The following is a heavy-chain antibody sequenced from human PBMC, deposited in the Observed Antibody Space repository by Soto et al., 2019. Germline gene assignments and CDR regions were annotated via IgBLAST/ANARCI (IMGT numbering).Heavy chain of an antibody. CDR1: GYSFTGYG. Sequence: QVQLVQSGAEVKKPGASVNISCKASGYSFTGYGISWVRQAPGQGLEWTGWISGYNGHIDYAQKFQGRVSMTTDTSTNTAYMEMRSLRSDDTAKYYCARVLQWSTPDYWGQGSLVTVSS. V-gene: IGHV1-18*01. J-gene: IGHJ4*02. CDR3: ARVLQWSTPDY. CDR2: ISGYNGHI. D-gene: IGHD6-19*01.